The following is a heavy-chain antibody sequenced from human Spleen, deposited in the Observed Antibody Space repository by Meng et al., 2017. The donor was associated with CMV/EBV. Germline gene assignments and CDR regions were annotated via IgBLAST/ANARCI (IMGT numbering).Heavy chain of an antibody. CDR1: GYTFTGYY. V-gene: IGHV1-2*02. D-gene: IGHD1-1*01. CDR2: INPNSGGT. CDR3: ARDIVERHYYYYGMDV. Sequence: ASVKVSCKASGYTFTGYYMHWVRPAPGQGLEWMGWINPNSGGTNYAQKFQGRVTMTRDTSISTAYMELSRLRSDDTAVYYCARDIVERHYYYYGMDVWGQGTTVTVSS. J-gene: IGHJ6*02.